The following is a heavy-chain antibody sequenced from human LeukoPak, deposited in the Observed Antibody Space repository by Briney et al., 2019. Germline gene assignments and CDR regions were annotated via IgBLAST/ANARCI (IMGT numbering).Heavy chain of an antibody. D-gene: IGHD4-17*01. CDR1: GFTFSSYA. J-gene: IGHJ4*02. CDR3: ARDLDYGDYRTFDY. CDR2: ISYDGSNK. Sequence: GGSLRLSCAASGFTFSSYAMHWVRQAPGKGLEWVAVISYDGSNKYYADSVKGRFTISRDNSKNTLYLQMNSLRAEDTAVYYCARDLDYGDYRTFDYWGQGTLVTVSS. V-gene: IGHV3-30*04.